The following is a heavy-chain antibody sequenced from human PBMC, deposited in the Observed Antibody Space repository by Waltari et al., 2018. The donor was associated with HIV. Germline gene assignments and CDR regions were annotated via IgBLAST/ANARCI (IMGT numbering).Heavy chain of an antibody. J-gene: IGHJ6*02. D-gene: IGHD6-13*01. CDR2: INSDGSST. CDR3: ASGYSSSWRSDYYYYGMDV. V-gene: IGHV3-74*01. Sequence: EVQLVESGGGLVQPGGSLRLSCAASGFTFSSYWMHWVRQAPGKGLVWVSRINSDGSSTSYADSVKGRFTISRDNAKNTLYLQMNSLRAEDTAVYYCASGYSSSWRSDYYYYGMDVWGHGTTVTVSS. CDR1: GFTFSSYW.